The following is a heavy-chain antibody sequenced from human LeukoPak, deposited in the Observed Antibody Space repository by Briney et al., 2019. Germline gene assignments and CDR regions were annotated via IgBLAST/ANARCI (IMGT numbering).Heavy chain of an antibody. CDR1: GYTLTSYG. CDR2: ISAYNGNT. J-gene: IGHJ4*02. D-gene: IGHD1-14*01. Sequence: ASVKVSCEHSGYTLTSYGISWVRAAPGQGLEWMGWISAYNGNTNYAQKLQGRVTMTTDTSTSTAYMEMRSLRSDDTAVYYCASARTADYWGQGTLVTVSS. CDR3: ASARTADY. V-gene: IGHV1-18*01.